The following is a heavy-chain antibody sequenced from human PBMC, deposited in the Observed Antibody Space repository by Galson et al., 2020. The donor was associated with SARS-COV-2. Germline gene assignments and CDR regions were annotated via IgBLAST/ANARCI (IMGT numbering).Heavy chain of an antibody. CDR2: ISGSGGST. J-gene: IGHJ4*02. V-gene: IGHV3-23*01. CDR3: AKGPIFGPFDY. D-gene: IGHD3-3*01. CDR1: GFTFSSYA. Sequence: GESLKISCAASGFTFSSYAMSWVRQAPGKGLEWVSAISGSGGSTYYADSVKGRFTISRDNSKNTLYLQMNSLRAEDTAVYYCAKGPIFGPFDYWGQGTLVTVSS.